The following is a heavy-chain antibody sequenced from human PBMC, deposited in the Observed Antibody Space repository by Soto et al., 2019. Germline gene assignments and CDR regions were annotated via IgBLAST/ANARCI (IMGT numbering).Heavy chain of an antibody. D-gene: IGHD3-9*01. Sequence: QVQLVQSGAEVKKPGSSVKVSCKASGGTFSSYAISWVRQAPGQGLEWMGGIIPIFGTANYAQKFQGRVTITADESTRTAYMELSSLRSEDTAVYYCARDGGGQYYDILTGYPNNWFDPWGQGTLVTVSS. V-gene: IGHV1-69*12. CDR3: ARDGGGQYYDILTGYPNNWFDP. CDR1: GGTFSSYA. J-gene: IGHJ5*02. CDR2: IIPIFGTA.